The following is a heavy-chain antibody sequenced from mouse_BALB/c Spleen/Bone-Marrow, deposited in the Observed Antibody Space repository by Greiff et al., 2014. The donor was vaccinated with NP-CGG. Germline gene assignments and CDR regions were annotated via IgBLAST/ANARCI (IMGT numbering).Heavy chain of an antibody. D-gene: IGHD2-3*01. V-gene: IGHV1-7*01. CDR3: ARERYAGYYFAY. J-gene: IGHJ2*01. Sequence: QVQLQQSGAELAKPGASVKMSCKASGYTFTSYWMHWVKQRPGQGLEWIGYINPSTGYTEYNQKFKDKATLTADKSSSTAYMQLSILTSEDSAFYYCARERYAGYYFAYWGQGTTLTVSS. CDR1: GYTFTSYW. CDR2: INPSTGYT.